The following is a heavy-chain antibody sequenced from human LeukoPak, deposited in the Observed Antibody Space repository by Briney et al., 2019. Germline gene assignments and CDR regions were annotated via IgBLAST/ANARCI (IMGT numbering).Heavy chain of an antibody. J-gene: IGHJ6*02. D-gene: IGHD6-6*01. Sequence: GGSLRLSCAASGFTFTSYSMNWVRQAPGKGLEWVSVIYSGGSTYYADSVKGRFTISRDNSKNTLYLQMNSPRAEDTAVYYCARDSYSSSAWEPNYYYYYGMDVWGQGTTVTVSS. CDR2: IYSGGST. V-gene: IGHV3-53*01. CDR3: ARDSYSSSAWEPNYYYYYGMDV. CDR1: GFTFTSYS.